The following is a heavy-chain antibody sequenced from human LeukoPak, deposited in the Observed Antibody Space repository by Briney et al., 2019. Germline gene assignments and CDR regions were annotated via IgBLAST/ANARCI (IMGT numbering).Heavy chain of an antibody. CDR2: INPNSGGT. CDR3: ARAYGTSWYYFDY. D-gene: IGHD6-13*01. J-gene: IGHJ4*02. CDR1: GYTFTGYY. Sequence: GASVKVSCKASGYTFTGYYMHWVRQAPGQGLEWMGWINPNSGGTNYAQKFQGRVTMTRDTSISPAYMELTRLRSDDTAVYYCARAYGTSWYYFDYWGQGTLVTVSS. V-gene: IGHV1-2*02.